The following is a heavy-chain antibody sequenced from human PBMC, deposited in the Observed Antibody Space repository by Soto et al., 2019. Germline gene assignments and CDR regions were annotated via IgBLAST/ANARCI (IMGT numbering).Heavy chain of an antibody. J-gene: IGHJ4*02. Sequence: EVQLVESGGGLVKPGGSLRLSCAASGFTFSNAWMNWVRQAPGKGLEWVGRIKSKTDGGTTDYAAPVKGRFTISRDDSKNTLYLQMNSLNTEDTAVYYCTTEPYYDYGWGSYRIIDYWGQGTLVTVSS. CDR3: TTEPYYDYGWGSYRIIDY. D-gene: IGHD3-16*02. CDR2: IKSKTDGGTT. CDR1: GFTFSNAW. V-gene: IGHV3-15*07.